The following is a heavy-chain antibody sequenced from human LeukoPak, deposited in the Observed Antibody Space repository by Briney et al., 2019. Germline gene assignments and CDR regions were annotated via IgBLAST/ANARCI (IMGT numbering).Heavy chain of an antibody. V-gene: IGHV4-59*11. D-gene: IGHD3-16*01. J-gene: IGHJ6*02. Sequence: SETLSLTCTVSGGSINGHYWAWIRQPPGKGLEWIGQIHYSGRADYNPSLKRRVTISVDTSKNQISLNLNSVTAADTAVYYCARFGVDYDMDVWGQGTTVAVSS. CDR2: IHYSGRA. CDR1: GGSINGHY. CDR3: ARFGVDYDMDV.